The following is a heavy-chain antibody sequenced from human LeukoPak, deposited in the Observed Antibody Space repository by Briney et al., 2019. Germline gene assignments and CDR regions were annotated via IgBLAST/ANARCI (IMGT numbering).Heavy chain of an antibody. CDR1: GYTFTGYY. Sequence: GASVKVSCKASGYTFTGYYMHWVRQAPGQGLEWMGWINPNSGGTNYAQKFQGWVTMTRDTSISTAYMELSRLRSDDTAVYYCARDRSDILTGYHFDYWGQGTLVTVSS. CDR3: ARDRSDILTGYHFDY. J-gene: IGHJ4*02. V-gene: IGHV1-2*04. D-gene: IGHD3-9*01. CDR2: INPNSGGT.